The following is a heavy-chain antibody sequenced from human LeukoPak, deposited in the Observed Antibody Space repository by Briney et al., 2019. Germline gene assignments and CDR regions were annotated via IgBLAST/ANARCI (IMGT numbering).Heavy chain of an antibody. V-gene: IGHV1-2*02. CDR1: GYTFTGCY. D-gene: IGHD3-10*01. Sequence: ASVKVSCKASGYTFTGCYMHWVRQAPGQGLEWMGWINPNSGGTNYAQKFQGRVTMTRDTSISTAYMELSRLRSDDTAVYYCARDSYYYGSGSYYLSDYWGQGTLVTVSS. J-gene: IGHJ4*02. CDR2: INPNSGGT. CDR3: ARDSYYYGSGSYYLSDY.